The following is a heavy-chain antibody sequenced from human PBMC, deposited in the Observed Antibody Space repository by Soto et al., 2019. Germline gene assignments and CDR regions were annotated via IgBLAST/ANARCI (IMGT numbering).Heavy chain of an antibody. CDR1: GGSISSGCYS. CDR3: ASGQHLVRNY. J-gene: IGHJ4*02. Sequence: HLQLQESGSGLVKPSQTLSLTCAVSGGSISSGCYSLSWIRQPPGKGLAWIGYIYHSGSTYYTPSLKSRVTISVDRSKNQFSLKLSSVTAADTAVYYCASGQHLVRNYWGQGTLFTVSS. CDR2: IYHSGST. D-gene: IGHD6-13*01. V-gene: IGHV4-30-2*01.